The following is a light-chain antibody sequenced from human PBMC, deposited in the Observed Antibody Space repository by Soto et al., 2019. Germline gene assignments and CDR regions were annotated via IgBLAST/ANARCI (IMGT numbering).Light chain of an antibody. CDR1: SGHSSYI. Sequence: QSVLTQSSASSASLGSSVRLTCTLSSGHSSYIIAWHQQQPGKAPRYLMKLEGSGTYNKGSGVPDRFSGSSSGADRYLTISTLKLEDEADYHCETWDSSSQVFGGGTKVTVL. J-gene: IGLJ2*01. CDR2: LEGSGTY. V-gene: IGLV4-60*02. CDR3: ETWDSSSQV.